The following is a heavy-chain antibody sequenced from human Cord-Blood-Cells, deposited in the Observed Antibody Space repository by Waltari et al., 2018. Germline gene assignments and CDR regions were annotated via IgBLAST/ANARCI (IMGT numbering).Heavy chain of an antibody. CDR1: GGSISSSSYY. Sequence: QLQLQESGPGLVKPSETLSLTCTVSGGSISSSSYYWGWIRPPPGKGLEWIGSIYYSGSTYYNPSLKSRVTISVDTSKNQFSLKLSSVTAADTAVYYCARSDAGVVIYWYFDLWGRGTLVTVSS. J-gene: IGHJ2*01. V-gene: IGHV4-39*01. CDR2: IYYSGST. D-gene: IGHD3-3*01. CDR3: ARSDAGVVIYWYFDL.